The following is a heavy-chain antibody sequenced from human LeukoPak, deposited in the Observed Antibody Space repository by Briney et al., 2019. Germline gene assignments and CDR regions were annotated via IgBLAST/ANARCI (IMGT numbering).Heavy chain of an antibody. V-gene: IGHV4-34*01. D-gene: IGHD6-13*01. J-gene: IGHJ5*02. Sequence: SETLSLTCTVSGGSISSYYWSWMRQPPGKGLEWIGEINHSGSTNYNPSLKSRVTMSVDTSKNQFSLKLSSVTAADTAVYYCARDSSSWYGRWFDPWGQGTLVTVSS. CDR2: INHSGST. CDR1: GGSISSYY. CDR3: ARDSSSWYGRWFDP.